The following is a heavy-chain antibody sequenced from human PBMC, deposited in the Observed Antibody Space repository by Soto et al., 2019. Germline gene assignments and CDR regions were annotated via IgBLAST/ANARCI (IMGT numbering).Heavy chain of an antibody. Sequence: SETLSLTCAGYGGSFSGYYWSWIRRPPGKGLEWIGEINHSGSTNYNPSLKSRVTISVDTSKNQFSLKLSSVAAADTAVYYCARGPPTSYYDSSGYSFNSWGQGTMVTVSS. D-gene: IGHD3-22*01. J-gene: IGHJ4*02. CDR1: GGSFSGYY. V-gene: IGHV4-34*01. CDR3: ARGPPTSYYDSSGYSFNS. CDR2: INHSGST.